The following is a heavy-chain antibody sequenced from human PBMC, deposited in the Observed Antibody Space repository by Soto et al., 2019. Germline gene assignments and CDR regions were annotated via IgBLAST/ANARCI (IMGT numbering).Heavy chain of an antibody. J-gene: IGHJ4*02. CDR2: IYHSGRT. CDR1: GVSISTSNW. V-gene: IGHV4-4*02. CDR3: VRNYYDSSGYLSTK. Sequence: QVQLQESGPGLVKPAGTLSLTCAVSGVSISTSNWWTWVRQPPGKGLEWIGEIYHSGRTNYNPSLKSRVTISVDKSKNQFSLKLSSVTAADTAVYYCVRNYYDSSGYLSTKWGQGTLVTVSS. D-gene: IGHD3-22*01.